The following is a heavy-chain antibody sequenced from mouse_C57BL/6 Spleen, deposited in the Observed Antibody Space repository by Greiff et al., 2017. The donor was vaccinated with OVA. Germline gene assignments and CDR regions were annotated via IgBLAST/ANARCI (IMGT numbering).Heavy chain of an antibody. CDR1: GYAFSSYW. V-gene: IGHV1-80*01. CDR2: IYPGDGDT. CDR3: ARAEGGGGYFDD. Sequence: QVQLQQSGAELVKPGASVKISCKASGYAFSSYWMNWVKQRPGKGLEWIGQIYPGDGDTNYNGKFKGKATLTADKSSSTAYMQLSSLTSEDSAVYFGARAEGGGGYFDDWGKGTTVTVSS. J-gene: IGHJ1*03.